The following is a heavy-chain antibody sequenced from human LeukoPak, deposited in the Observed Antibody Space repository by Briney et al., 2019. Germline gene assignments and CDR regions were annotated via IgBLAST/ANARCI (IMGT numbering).Heavy chain of an antibody. D-gene: IGHD6-19*01. Sequence: AASVTVSCKASGGTFSSYAISWVRQAPGQGLEWMGGIIPIFGTANYAQKFQGRVTITADESTSTAYMELSSLRSEDTAVYYCASIDEQWLVLDYRGQGTLVTVSS. J-gene: IGHJ4*02. CDR2: IIPIFGTA. V-gene: IGHV1-69*13. CDR3: ASIDEQWLVLDY. CDR1: GGTFSSYA.